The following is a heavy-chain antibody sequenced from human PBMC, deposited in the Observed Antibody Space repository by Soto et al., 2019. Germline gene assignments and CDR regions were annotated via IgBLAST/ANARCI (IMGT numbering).Heavy chain of an antibody. CDR3: AKYYDSSGTYWYFDL. Sequence: GGSLRLSCAASGFTFSSYAMSWVRQAPGKGLEWVSAISGSGGSTYYADSVKGRFTISRDNSKNTLYLQMNSLRAEDTAVYYYAKYYDSSGTYWYFDLWGRGTLVTVSS. V-gene: IGHV3-23*01. CDR1: GFTFSSYA. CDR2: ISGSGGST. D-gene: IGHD3-22*01. J-gene: IGHJ2*01.